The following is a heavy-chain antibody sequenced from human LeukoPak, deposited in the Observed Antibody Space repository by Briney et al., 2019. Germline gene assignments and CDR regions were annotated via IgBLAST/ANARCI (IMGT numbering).Heavy chain of an antibody. CDR2: ISYDGSNK. CDR1: GFTFSSYA. CDR3: ARDELAYDTYYNYMDV. Sequence: GRSLRLSCAASGFTFSSYAMHWVRQAPGKGLEWVAVISYDGSNKYYADSVKGRFTISRDNSKNTLYLEMNSLRAEDTAIYYCARDELAYDTYYNYMDVWGQGTMVTVSS. J-gene: IGHJ6*03. V-gene: IGHV3-30*04. D-gene: IGHD3-22*01.